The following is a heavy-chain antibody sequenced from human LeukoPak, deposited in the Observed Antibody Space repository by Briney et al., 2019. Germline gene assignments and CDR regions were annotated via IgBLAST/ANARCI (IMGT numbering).Heavy chain of an antibody. V-gene: IGHV4-39*07. D-gene: IGHD5-18*01. CDR3: ARAGDTAMVYYFDY. CDR2: IYYSGST. CDR1: GGSISSSSYY. J-gene: IGHJ4*02. Sequence: SETLSLTCTVSGGSISSSSYYWGWIRQPPGKGLEWIGSIYYSGSTYYNPSLKGRVTISVDTSKNQFSLKLSSVTAADTAVYYCARAGDTAMVYYFDYWGQGTLVTVSS.